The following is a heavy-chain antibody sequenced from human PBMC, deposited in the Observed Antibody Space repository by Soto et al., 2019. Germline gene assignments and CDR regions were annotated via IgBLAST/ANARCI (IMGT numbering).Heavy chain of an antibody. D-gene: IGHD3-22*01. V-gene: IGHV3-23*01. Sequence: GGSLRLSCAASGFTFRNYAINWVRQAPGKGLEWVPGISVSGGSTYYADSVKGRFTVSRDNSKNTVFLQMNSLRAEDTAVYFCAKGMYYYDSSGYRLFDYWGQGTLVTVSS. CDR3: AKGMYYYDSSGYRLFDY. CDR2: ISVSGGST. CDR1: GFTFRNYA. J-gene: IGHJ4*02.